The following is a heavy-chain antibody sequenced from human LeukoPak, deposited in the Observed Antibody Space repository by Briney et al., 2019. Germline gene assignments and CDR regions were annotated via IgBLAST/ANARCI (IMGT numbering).Heavy chain of an antibody. D-gene: IGHD2-8*02. V-gene: IGHV4-34*01. CDR2: INHSGST. CDR3: ARGSGRRYFDY. CDR1: GGSFSGYY. J-gene: IGHJ4*02. Sequence: SETLSLTCAVYGGSFSGYYWNWIRQPPGKGLEWIGEINHSGSTNYKSSLKSRVTISVDTSKNQFSMKLYSVTAADTAVYFCARGSGRRYFDYWGQGTPLTVSS.